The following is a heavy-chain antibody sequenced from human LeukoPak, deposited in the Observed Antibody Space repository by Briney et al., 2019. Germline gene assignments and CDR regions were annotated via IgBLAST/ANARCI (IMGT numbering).Heavy chain of an antibody. CDR1: GGSISSSSYY. CDR3: ARRLRGYSYGIDY. J-gene: IGHJ4*02. CDR2: IYYSGST. Sequence: SKTLSLTCTVSGGSISSSSYYWGWIRQPPGKGLEWIGSIYYSGSTYYNPSLKGRVTISVDTSKNQFSLKLSSVTAADTAVYYCARRLRGYSYGIDYWGQGTLVTVSS. D-gene: IGHD5-18*01. V-gene: IGHV4-39*01.